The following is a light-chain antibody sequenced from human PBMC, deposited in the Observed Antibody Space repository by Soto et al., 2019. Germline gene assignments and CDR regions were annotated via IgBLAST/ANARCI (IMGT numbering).Light chain of an antibody. V-gene: IGKV1-5*03. CDR2: KAS. CDR1: QSISSR. CDR3: QQYARNPRT. J-gene: IGKJ4*01. Sequence: DIQVTQSPSTPSASVGGRVTISCRASQSISSRLAWYQQKAGKAPKLLIYKASGLQSGVPSRFSGSGSGTEFTLIISSLQPDDFATYYCQQYARNPRTFGGGTKVDIK.